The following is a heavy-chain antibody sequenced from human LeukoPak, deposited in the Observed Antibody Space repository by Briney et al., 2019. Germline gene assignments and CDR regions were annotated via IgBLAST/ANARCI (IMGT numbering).Heavy chain of an antibody. CDR3: ARDRHSGNYYLDY. D-gene: IGHD1-26*01. V-gene: IGHV1-46*01. CDR2: INPSGGGT. Sequence: ASVKVSCKASGYSLTTYYMHWVRQAPGQGLEWMAIINPSGGGTNYAQKFQGRVTMTRDTPTNTVYMELSSLRTEDTAVYYCARDRHSGNYYLDYWGQGTLVTVSS. J-gene: IGHJ4*02. CDR1: GYSLTTYY.